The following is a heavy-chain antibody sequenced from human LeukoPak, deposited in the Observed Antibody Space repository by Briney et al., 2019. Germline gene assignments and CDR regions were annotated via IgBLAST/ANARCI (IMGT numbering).Heavy chain of an antibody. D-gene: IGHD1-26*01. CDR1: GYSFTSYW. CDR3: ARHVSGGYGYNFYYMDV. CDR2: INPLDSDT. J-gene: IGHJ6*03. V-gene: IGHV5-51*01. Sequence: PGESLKISCKVSGYSFTSYWIGWVRQMPGKGLEWMGIINPLDSDTRFSPSFQGQVIISVDKSISTAYLQWRSLKASDTAMYYCARHVSGGYGYNFYYMDVWGKGTTVTISS.